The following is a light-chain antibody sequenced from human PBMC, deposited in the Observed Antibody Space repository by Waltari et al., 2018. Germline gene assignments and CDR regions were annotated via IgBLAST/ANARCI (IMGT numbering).Light chain of an antibody. J-gene: IGLJ2*01. Sequence: QSVLTQPPSASGTPGQRVTISCSGSSSNTGSNTVNWYQQPPGTAPNPLIYRNNQRPSGVPDRVSASRAGTSASLAISGLQSEDEADYYCAAWDDSLNGVVFGGGTKLTVL. CDR1: SSNTGSNT. V-gene: IGLV1-44*01. CDR2: RNN. CDR3: AAWDDSLNGVV.